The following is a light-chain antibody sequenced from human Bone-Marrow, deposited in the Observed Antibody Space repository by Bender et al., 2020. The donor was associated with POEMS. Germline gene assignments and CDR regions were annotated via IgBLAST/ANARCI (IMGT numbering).Light chain of an antibody. Sequence: SYELTQPPSLSVSLGQTTSITCSGDQLGEKYVCWYQQMPGQSPVLVIYQGNKRPSGIPERFSASISGNTATLTISGTQAVDEADYYCQAWDARICVFVTGTKVTDL. V-gene: IGLV3-1*01. CDR3: QAWDARICV. CDR2: QGN. J-gene: IGLJ1*01. CDR1: QLGEKY.